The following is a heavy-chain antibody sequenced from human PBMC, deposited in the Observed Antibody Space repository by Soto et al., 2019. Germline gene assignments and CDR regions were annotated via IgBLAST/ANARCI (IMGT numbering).Heavy chain of an antibody. D-gene: IGHD2-15*01. V-gene: IGHV1-2*02. CDR2: INPYSGGA. Sequence: ASVKVSCKASGYTFTDYFIHWVRQAPGQGLEWIGWINPYSGGADLSQKFQGRVTITRDTYASTAYMELSSLRSEDTAVYYCARGEYCSGGSCPNAEYFQHWGQGTLVTVSS. CDR1: GYTFTDYF. J-gene: IGHJ1*01. CDR3: ARGEYCSGGSCPNAEYFQH.